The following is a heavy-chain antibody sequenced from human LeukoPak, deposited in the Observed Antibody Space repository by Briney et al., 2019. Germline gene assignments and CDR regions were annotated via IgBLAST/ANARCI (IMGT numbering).Heavy chain of an antibody. V-gene: IGHV1-18*01. CDR3: ARDPFCSSTSCYEGYYYYHYMDV. CDR2: ISTYNGKT. D-gene: IGHD2-2*01. Sequence: ASVKVSCKASGYSFTSHGISWVRQAPGQGLEWMGWISTYNGKTNYAQKLQGRVTMTTDTSTSTAYMELRSLRSDDTAVYYCARDPFCSSTSCYEGYYYYHYMDVWGKGTTVTVS. CDR1: GYSFTSHG. J-gene: IGHJ6*03.